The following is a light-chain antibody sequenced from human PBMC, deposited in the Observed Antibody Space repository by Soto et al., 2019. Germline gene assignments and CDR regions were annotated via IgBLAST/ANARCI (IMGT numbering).Light chain of an antibody. Sequence: QSVLTQPASVSGSHGQSITISCTGTSSDVGSYNYVSWYQQHPGKAPKLMIYEVSDRPSGISSRFSGSKSGNTASLTISGLQTEDEADYYCSSYTSSSTLFGTGTKLTVL. V-gene: IGLV2-14*01. CDR1: SSDVGSYNY. CDR2: EVS. CDR3: SSYTSSSTL. J-gene: IGLJ1*01.